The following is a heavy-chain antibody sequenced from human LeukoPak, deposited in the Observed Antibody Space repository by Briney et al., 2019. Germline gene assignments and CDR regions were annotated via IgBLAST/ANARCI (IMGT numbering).Heavy chain of an antibody. CDR3: PTYRQVLLPFES. D-gene: IGHD5-18*01. Sequence: GGSLRLSCAASGFTFSTFAMIWVRQPPGKGLEWVSSSGGEIHYADSVRGRFTISRDNSKSIRSLQMNSLIAEDTAIYYCPTYRQVLLPFESWGQGTLVTVSS. CDR2: SGGEI. CDR1: GFTFSTFA. J-gene: IGHJ4*02. V-gene: IGHV3-23*01.